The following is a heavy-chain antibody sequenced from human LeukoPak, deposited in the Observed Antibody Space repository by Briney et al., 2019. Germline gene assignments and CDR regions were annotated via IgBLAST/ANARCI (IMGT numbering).Heavy chain of an antibody. Sequence: SETLSLTCTVSGGSISSSGYSWGWIRQPPGKGLDWIGNIYYTGTTQDNPSLKSRVTISVDTSKNQFSLKLSSVTAADTAVYYCARAFGAYCTNGVCYHFDYWGQGTLVTVSS. CDR3: ARAFGAYCTNGVCYHFDY. J-gene: IGHJ4*02. CDR2: IYYTGTT. V-gene: IGHV4-39*07. CDR1: GGSISSSGYS. D-gene: IGHD2-8*01.